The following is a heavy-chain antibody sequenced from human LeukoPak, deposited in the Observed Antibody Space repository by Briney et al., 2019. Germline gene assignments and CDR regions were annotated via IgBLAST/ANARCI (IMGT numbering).Heavy chain of an antibody. CDR3: AKGYVPGGAYYYMDV. J-gene: IGHJ6*03. Sequence: PGESLRLSCAASGFTFSSYGMHWVRQAPGKGLEWVAVIWYDGSNKYYADSVKGRFTISRDNSKNTLYLQMNSLRAEDTAVYYCAKGYVPGGAYYYMDVWGKGTTVTVSS. V-gene: IGHV3-33*06. CDR2: IWYDGSNK. CDR1: GFTFSSYG. D-gene: IGHD3-10*02.